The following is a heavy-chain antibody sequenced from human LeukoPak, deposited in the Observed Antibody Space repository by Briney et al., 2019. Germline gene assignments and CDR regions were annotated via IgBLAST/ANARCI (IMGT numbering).Heavy chain of an antibody. D-gene: IGHD1-1*01. CDR3: ARRTYTNNYYFDY. V-gene: IGHV4-39*01. CDR1: GYFISGSSYY. Sequence: SETLSLTCTVSGYFISGSSYYWGWIRQSPGKGLEWIGDIYYSGTTHFNPSLHSRVTISVDTSKNRFSLKLTSVTAADTALYSCARRTYTNNYYFDYWGQGTLVTVSS. J-gene: IGHJ4*02. CDR2: IYYSGTT.